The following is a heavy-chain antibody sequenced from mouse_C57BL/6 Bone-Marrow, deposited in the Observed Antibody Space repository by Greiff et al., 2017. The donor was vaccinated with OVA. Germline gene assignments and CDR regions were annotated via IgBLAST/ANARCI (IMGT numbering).Heavy chain of an antibody. CDR2: INPYNGGT. Sequence: VQLQQSGPVLVKPGASVKMSCKASGYTFTDYYMNWVKQSHGKSLEWIGVINPYNGGTSYNQKFKGKATLTVDKSSSTAYMELSSLTSEDSAVYYCARHNSGYFDVWGTGTTVTVSS. CDR3: ARHNSGYFDV. D-gene: IGHD1-3*01. CDR1: GYTFTDYY. V-gene: IGHV1-19*01. J-gene: IGHJ1*03.